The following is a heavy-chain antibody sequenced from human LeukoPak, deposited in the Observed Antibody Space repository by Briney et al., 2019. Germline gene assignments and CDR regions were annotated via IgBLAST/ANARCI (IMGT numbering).Heavy chain of an antibody. D-gene: IGHD3-22*01. V-gene: IGHV3-21*01. CDR1: GFAFSSYS. Sequence: GGSLRLSCAASGFAFSSYSMNLVRQAPGKGLEWVSSISSSSYRYYADSVKGRFTISRDNAKNSLYLQMNSLRAEDTAVYYCARDRDYYDSSGCPDYWGQGTLVTVSS. CDR3: ARDRDYYDSSGCPDY. J-gene: IGHJ4*02. CDR2: ISSSSYR.